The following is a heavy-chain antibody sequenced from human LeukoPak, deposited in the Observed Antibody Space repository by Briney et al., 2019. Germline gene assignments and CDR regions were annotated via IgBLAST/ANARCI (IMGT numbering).Heavy chain of an antibody. J-gene: IGHJ3*02. CDR3: ARYCSGGSCYSGGAFDI. CDR1: GFTVSSNY. CDR2: ISSSSSYI. V-gene: IGHV3-21*01. Sequence: GGSLRLSCAASGFTVSSNYMSWVRQAPGKGLEWVSSISSSSSYIYYADSVKGRFTISRDNAKKSLYLQMNSLRAEDTAVYYCARYCSGGSCYSGGAFDIWGQGTMVTVSS. D-gene: IGHD2-15*01.